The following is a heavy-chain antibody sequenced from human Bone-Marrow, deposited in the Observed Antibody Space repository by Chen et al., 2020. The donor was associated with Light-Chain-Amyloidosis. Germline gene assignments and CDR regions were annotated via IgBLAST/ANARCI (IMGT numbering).Heavy chain of an antibody. J-gene: IGHJ4*02. CDR2: VPGSTVST. Sequence: EGQLVESGGGGGERGGGLRLSCATSGFNFSSFGMSWVRQAPGKGLEWVSTVPGSTVSTYYAGAVKGRFIISRDNSKSTLYLHMNSLRAGDTAVYFCTRKGGYFDFWGQVSLVTVSS. CDR3: TRKGGYFDF. V-gene: IGHV3-23*04. D-gene: IGHD3-10*01. CDR1: GFNFSSFG.